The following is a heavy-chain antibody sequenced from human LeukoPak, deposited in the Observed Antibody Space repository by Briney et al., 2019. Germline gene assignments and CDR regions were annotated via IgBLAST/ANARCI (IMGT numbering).Heavy chain of an antibody. J-gene: IGHJ4*02. CDR1: GGSISSGDYY. V-gene: IGHV4-30-4*08. Sequence: SQTLSLTCTVSGGSISSGDYYWSWIRQPPGKGLEWIGYIYYSGSTYYNPSHKSRVTISVDTSKNQLSLKLSSVTAADTAVYYCASRHYYDSSGYYYGLDYWGQGTLVTVSS. CDR3: ASRHYYDSSGYYYGLDY. D-gene: IGHD3-22*01. CDR2: IYYSGST.